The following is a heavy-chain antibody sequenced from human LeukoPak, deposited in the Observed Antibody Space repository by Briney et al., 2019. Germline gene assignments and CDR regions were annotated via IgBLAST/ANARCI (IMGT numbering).Heavy chain of an antibody. CDR1: GYTFTIYD. J-gene: IGHJ2*01. V-gene: IGHV1-8*03. CDR3: ARDHSKTQYYYDSTFPYGVLSASSRPASSNYWYFDL. Sequence: GASVTVSFKASGYTFTIYDINWVRQATGQGREGMGWMNPNSGNTDYAQKFQGGVTITRNSSISTAYMELSSLRSEDTPVYYCARDHSKTQYYYDSTFPYGVLSASSRPASSNYWYFDLWGRGTLVTVSS. CDR2: MNPNSGNT. D-gene: IGHD3-22*01.